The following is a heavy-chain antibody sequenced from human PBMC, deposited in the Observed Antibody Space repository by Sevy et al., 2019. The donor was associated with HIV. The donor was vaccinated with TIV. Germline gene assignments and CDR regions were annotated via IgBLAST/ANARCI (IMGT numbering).Heavy chain of an antibody. D-gene: IGHD2-15*01. J-gene: IGHJ4*02. CDR1: GGSISSYY. Sequence: SETLSLTCTVSGGSISSYYWSWIRQPPGKGLEWIGYIYYSGSTKYNPSLKSRVTISVDTSKNQFSLKLSSVTAADTAVYYCATQEGDIVVAYFDYWGQGTLVTVSS. CDR2: IYYSGST. CDR3: ATQEGDIVVAYFDY. V-gene: IGHV4-59*08.